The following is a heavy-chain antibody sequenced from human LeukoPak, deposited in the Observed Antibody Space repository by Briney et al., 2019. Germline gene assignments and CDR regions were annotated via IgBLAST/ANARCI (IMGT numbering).Heavy chain of an antibody. CDR3: AKAPVTSCRGAFCYPFDY. CDR2: INPSGGST. D-gene: IGHD2-15*01. CDR1: GYTFTNYY. J-gene: IGHJ4*02. Sequence: ASVKVSCKASGYTFTNYYMHWVRQAPGHGLEWMGVINPSGGSTSYAQKFQGRVTMTRDTSTSTVYMELGSLRSEDTAVYYCAKAPVTSCRGAFCYPFDYWGQGTLVTVSS. V-gene: IGHV1-46*01.